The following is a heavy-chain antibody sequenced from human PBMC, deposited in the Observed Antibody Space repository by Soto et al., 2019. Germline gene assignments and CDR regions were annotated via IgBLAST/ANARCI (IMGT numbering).Heavy chain of an antibody. J-gene: IGHJ4*02. CDR2: ISGSGGGT. V-gene: IGHV3-23*01. CDR3: AKPLSNGSPDY. D-gene: IGHD2-15*01. Sequence: EVQLLESGGALVQPGGSLRLSCAASGFTFSSYAMSWVRQAPGKGLEWVSLISGSGGGTYDADSVKGRFTISRDNSKNTLYLQMNSLRAEDTAVFYCAKPLSNGSPDYWGQGTLVTVSS. CDR1: GFTFSSYA.